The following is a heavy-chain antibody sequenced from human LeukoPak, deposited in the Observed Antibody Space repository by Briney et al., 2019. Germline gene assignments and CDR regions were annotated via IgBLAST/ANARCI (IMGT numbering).Heavy chain of an antibody. J-gene: IGHJ3*02. CDR3: ARALGNAFDI. CDR2: INSDESST. Sequence: GGSLRLSCAASGFTFSSYAMSWVRQAPGKGLVWVSRINSDESSTNYADSVKGRITISRDNAKNTLYLQMNSLRAEDTALYYCARALGNAFDIWGQGTMVTVSS. V-gene: IGHV3-74*01. CDR1: GFTFSSYA. D-gene: IGHD7-27*01.